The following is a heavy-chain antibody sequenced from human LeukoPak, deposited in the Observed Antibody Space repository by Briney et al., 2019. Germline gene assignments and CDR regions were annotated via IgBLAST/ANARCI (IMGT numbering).Heavy chain of an antibody. D-gene: IGHD5-12*01. CDR2: IKHSGST. CDR1: GGSFGGYY. V-gene: IGHV4-34*01. J-gene: IGHJ4*02. Sequence: SETLSLTCPVYGGSFGGYYWSCTRQPPGKGPEWIGPIKHSGSTNYNPSLKSRVTISVDTSKNQLFLKLSSVNAVDTAVYYCARADGSGYDCLDYWGQGTLVTVSS. CDR3: ARADGSGYDCLDY.